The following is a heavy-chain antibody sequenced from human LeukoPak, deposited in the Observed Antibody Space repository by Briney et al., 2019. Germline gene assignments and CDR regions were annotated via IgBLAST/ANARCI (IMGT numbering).Heavy chain of an antibody. CDR2: ISSSGSTI. CDR3: AKGHLEYSYGYYFDY. D-gene: IGHD5-18*01. J-gene: IGHJ4*02. V-gene: IGHV3-48*03. CDR1: GFTFSSYE. Sequence: GGSLRLSCAASGFTFSSYEMNWVRQAPGKGLEWVSYISSSGSTIYYADSVKGRFTISRDNAKNSLYLQMNSLRAEDTALYYCAKGHLEYSYGYYFDYWGQGTLVTVSS.